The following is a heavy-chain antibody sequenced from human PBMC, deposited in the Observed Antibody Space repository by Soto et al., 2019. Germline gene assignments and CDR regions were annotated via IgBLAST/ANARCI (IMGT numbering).Heavy chain of an antibody. Sequence: GGSLRLSCAASGFTFSSYSMNWVHQAPGKGLEWVSSISSSSSYIYYADSVKGRFTISRDNAKNSLYLQMNSLRAEDTAVYYCARDLGIGGTDYWGQGTLVTVSS. V-gene: IGHV3-21*01. CDR2: ISSSSSYI. CDR1: GFTFSSYS. D-gene: IGHD3-10*01. J-gene: IGHJ4*02. CDR3: ARDLGIGGTDY.